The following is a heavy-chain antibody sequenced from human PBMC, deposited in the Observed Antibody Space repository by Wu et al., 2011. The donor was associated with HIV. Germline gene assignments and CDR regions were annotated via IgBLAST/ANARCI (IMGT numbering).Heavy chain of an antibody. CDR3: AREDCSGGSCYSGWFDP. CDR1: GGTFSSYA. CDR2: IIPIFGTA. J-gene: IGHJ5*02. D-gene: IGHD2-15*01. Sequence: QVQLVQSGAEVKKPGSSVKVSCKASGGTFSSYAVSWVRQAPGQGLEWMGGIIPIFGTANYAQKFQGRVTITTDESTSTAYMELSSLRSEDTAVYYCAREDCSGGSCYSGWFDPWGQGTPVTVSS. V-gene: IGHV1-69*05.